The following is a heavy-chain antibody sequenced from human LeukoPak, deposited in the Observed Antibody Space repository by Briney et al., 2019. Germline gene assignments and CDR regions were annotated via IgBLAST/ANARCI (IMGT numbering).Heavy chain of an antibody. V-gene: IGHV4-34*01. J-gene: IGHJ3*02. CDR1: GGSFSGYY. CDR3: ARDRGERGSSWSLPAHGFDI. D-gene: IGHD6-13*01. CDR2: INHSGST. Sequence: TSETLSLTCAVYGGSFSGYYWSWIRQPPGKGLEWIGEINHSGSTNYNPSLKSRVTISVDTSKNQFSLKRSSVTAADTAVYYCARDRGERGSSWSLPAHGFDIWGQGTMVTVSS.